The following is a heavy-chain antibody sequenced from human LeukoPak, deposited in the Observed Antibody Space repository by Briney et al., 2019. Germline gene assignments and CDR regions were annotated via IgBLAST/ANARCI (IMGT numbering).Heavy chain of an antibody. V-gene: IGHV3-23*01. D-gene: IGHD6-19*01. Sequence: GGSLRLSCAASGFTFSNFAMNWVRQSPGQGLEWVSGITGSGDSTDYADSAKGRFTISRDNSINTLFLQMNSLRAEDTAVYYCARAVKSRGWYGMDLWGQSTAVTVSS. CDR3: ARAVKSRGWYGMDL. CDR2: ITGSGDST. CDR1: GFTFSNFA. J-gene: IGHJ6*02.